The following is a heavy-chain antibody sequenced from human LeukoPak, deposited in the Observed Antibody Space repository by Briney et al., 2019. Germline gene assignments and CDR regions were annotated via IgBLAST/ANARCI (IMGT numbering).Heavy chain of an antibody. CDR1: GGPFSGYY. D-gene: IGHD6-13*01. Sequence: SETLSLTCAVYGGPFSGYYWSWIRQPPGKGLEWIGEINHSGSANYNPSLKSRVTISVDTSKNQFPLKLSSVTAADTAAYYCARGWKYSSSWHYWGQGTLVTVSS. CDR3: ARGWKYSSSWHY. V-gene: IGHV4-34*01. J-gene: IGHJ4*02. CDR2: INHSGSA.